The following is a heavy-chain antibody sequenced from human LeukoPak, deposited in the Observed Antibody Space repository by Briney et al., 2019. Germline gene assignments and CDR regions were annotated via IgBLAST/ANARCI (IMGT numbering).Heavy chain of an antibody. CDR2: ISAYNGNT. CDR1: GYTFTSYG. J-gene: IGHJ5*02. V-gene: IGHV1-18*01. Sequence: GASVKVSCKASGYTFTSYGISWVRQAPGQGLEWMGWISAYNGNTNYAQKLQGRVTMTTDTSTSTAYMELRSLRSDDTAVYYCARGAHYGDYGHPAVDWFDPWGQGTLVTVSS. D-gene: IGHD4-17*01. CDR3: ARGAHYGDYGHPAVDWFDP.